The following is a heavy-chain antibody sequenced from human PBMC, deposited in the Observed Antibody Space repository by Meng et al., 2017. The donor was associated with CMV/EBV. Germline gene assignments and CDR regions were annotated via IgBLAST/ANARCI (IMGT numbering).Heavy chain of an antibody. J-gene: IGHJ6*02. Sequence: GGSLRLSCVASGFSFGDYYMSWIRQAPGKGLEYISSISGSGRIKYSADSVKGRFTISRDNAKNSLYLQMNSLRAEDTAIYYCTRNHEYGDQRYGMDVWGQGTTVTVSS. V-gene: IGHV3-11*04. CDR1: GFSFGDYY. D-gene: IGHD4-17*01. CDR2: ISGSGRIK. CDR3: TRNHEYGDQRYGMDV.